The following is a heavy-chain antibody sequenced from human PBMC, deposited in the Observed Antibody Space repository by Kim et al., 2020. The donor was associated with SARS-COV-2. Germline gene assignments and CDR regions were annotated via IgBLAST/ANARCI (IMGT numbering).Heavy chain of an antibody. Sequence: SVKVSCKASGGTFSSYAISWVRQAPGQGLEWMGGIIPIFGTANYAQKFQGRVTITADESTSTAYMELSSLRSEDTAVYYCARGLVDTAMVTHYYYYYGMDVWGQGTTVTVSS. CDR1: GGTFSSYA. CDR3: ARGLVDTAMVTHYYYYYGMDV. D-gene: IGHD5-18*01. J-gene: IGHJ6*02. CDR2: IIPIFGTA. V-gene: IGHV1-69*13.